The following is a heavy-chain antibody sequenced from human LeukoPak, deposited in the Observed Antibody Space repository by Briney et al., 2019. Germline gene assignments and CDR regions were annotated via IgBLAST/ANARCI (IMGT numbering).Heavy chain of an antibody. CDR1: GGSISSTSYY. CDR3: AREGIEVVVAATPSSAFDI. V-gene: IGHV4-39*07. Sequence: SETLSLTCTVSGGSISSTSYYWGWIRQPPGKGLEWIGSIYYSGSTYYNPSLKSRVTISVDTSKNQFSLKLSSVTAADTAVYYCAREGIEVVVAATPSSAFDIWGQGTMVTVSS. D-gene: IGHD2-15*01. CDR2: IYYSGST. J-gene: IGHJ3*02.